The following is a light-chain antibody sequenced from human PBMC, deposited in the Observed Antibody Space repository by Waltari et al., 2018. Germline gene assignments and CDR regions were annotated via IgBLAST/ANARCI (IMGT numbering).Light chain of an antibody. CDR2: WAS. CDR3: QQYYSSPPT. J-gene: IGKJ1*01. Sequence: DIVMTQSPDSLAVSLGERATINCKSGQSVLYRPNNMIYLAWYKQKPGQSLKLLISWASTRESGVPDRFSGSGSGTDFTLSISSLQADDVAVYYCQQYYSSPPTFGQGTKVEIK. V-gene: IGKV4-1*01. CDR1: QSVLYRPNNMIY.